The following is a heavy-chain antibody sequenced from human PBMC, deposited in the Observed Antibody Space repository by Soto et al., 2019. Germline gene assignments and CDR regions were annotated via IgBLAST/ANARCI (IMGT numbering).Heavy chain of an antibody. CDR3: ARLLTIAAAGTI. Sequence: TGGSLRLSCAASGFTFSSYSMNWVRQAPGKGLEWVSSISSSSSYIYYADSVKGRFTISRDNAKNSLYLQMNSLRAEDTAVYYCARLLTIAAAGTIWGQGTMVTVSS. CDR2: ISSSSSYI. J-gene: IGHJ3*02. CDR1: GFTFSSYS. V-gene: IGHV3-21*01. D-gene: IGHD6-13*01.